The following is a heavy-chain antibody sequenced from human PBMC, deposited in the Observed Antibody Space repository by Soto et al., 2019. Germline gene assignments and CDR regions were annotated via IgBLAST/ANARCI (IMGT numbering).Heavy chain of an antibody. CDR2: ISYDGTTN. CDR3: ARERRYCSTTSCDTTNWFDP. CDR1: GFTFSDYP. Sequence: VQLVESGGGLVQPGRSLRLSCAASGFTFSDYPMHWVRQAPGKGLEWVAVISYDGTTNDYADSVKGRFTISRDNPKNTMFLQMNGLRPEDTAMYYCARERRYCSTTSCDTTNWFDPWGQGTLVTVSS. J-gene: IGHJ5*02. D-gene: IGHD2-2*01. V-gene: IGHV3-30*04.